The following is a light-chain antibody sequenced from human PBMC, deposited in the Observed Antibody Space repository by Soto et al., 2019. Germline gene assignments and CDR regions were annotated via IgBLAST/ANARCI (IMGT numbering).Light chain of an antibody. CDR1: QSVSSY. V-gene: IGKV3-11*01. CDR2: DAS. CDR3: QQRSNWPIT. J-gene: IGKJ5*01. Sequence: EIAMTQSPGTLSVSPGERATLYCRASQSVSSYLAWYQQKPGQAPRLLIYDASNRATGIPARFSGSGSGTDFTLTISSLEPEDFAVYYCQQRSNWPITFGQGTRLEI.